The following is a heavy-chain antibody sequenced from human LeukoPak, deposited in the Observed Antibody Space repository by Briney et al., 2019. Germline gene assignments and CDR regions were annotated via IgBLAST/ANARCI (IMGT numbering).Heavy chain of an antibody. CDR3: ARVGDWNDLVY. CDR1: GGSISTYY. Sequence: PSETLSLTCTVSGGSISTYYWSWIRQPPGKGLEWIGYISYTVTSNYNPSLKSRVTISVDTFKNQFSLKLSSVTAADTAVYYCARVGDWNDLVYWGQGTLVTVSS. CDR2: ISYTVTS. J-gene: IGHJ4*02. V-gene: IGHV4-59*01. D-gene: IGHD1-1*01.